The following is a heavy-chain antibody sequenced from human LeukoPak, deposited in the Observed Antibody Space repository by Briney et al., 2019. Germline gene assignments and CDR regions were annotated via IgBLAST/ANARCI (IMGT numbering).Heavy chain of an antibody. J-gene: IGHJ1*01. CDR3: ARGSDYYDSSGYYKRPEYFQH. Sequence: SETLSLTCAVYGGSFSGYYWSWIRQPPGKGLEWIGEINHSGSTNYNPSLKSRVTISVDTSKNQFSLKLSSVAAADTAVYYCARGSDYYDSSGYYKRPEYFQHWGQGTLVTVSS. CDR1: GGSFSGYY. D-gene: IGHD3-22*01. V-gene: IGHV4-34*01. CDR2: INHSGST.